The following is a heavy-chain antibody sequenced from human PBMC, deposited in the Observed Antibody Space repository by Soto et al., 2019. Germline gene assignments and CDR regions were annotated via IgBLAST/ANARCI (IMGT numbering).Heavy chain of an antibody. D-gene: IGHD3-22*01. V-gene: IGHV4-4*07. CDR2: IYTSGST. Sequence: SETLSLTCTVSGGSIGSYYWSWIRQPAGKGLEWIGRIYTSGSTNYNPSLKSRVTMSVDTSKNQFSLKLNSMTAADTAVYYCARVSDYYDSSGYFDYWGQGTLVTVSS. J-gene: IGHJ4*02. CDR3: ARVSDYYDSSGYFDY. CDR1: GGSIGSYY.